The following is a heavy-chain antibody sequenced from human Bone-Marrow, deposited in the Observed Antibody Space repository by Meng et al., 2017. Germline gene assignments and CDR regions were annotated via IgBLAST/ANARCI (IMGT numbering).Heavy chain of an antibody. CDR2: IYHSGST. CDR3: ATLGYCSGGSCYPNTIDY. D-gene: IGHD2-15*01. Sequence: SETLSLTCAVSGGSISSSNWWSWVRQPPGKGLEWIGEIYHSGSTNYNPSLKSRVTISVDKSKNQFSLKLSSVTAADTAVYYCATLGYCSGGSCYPNTIDYWGQGTLVTVSS. V-gene: IGHV4-4*02. J-gene: IGHJ4*02. CDR1: GGSISSSNW.